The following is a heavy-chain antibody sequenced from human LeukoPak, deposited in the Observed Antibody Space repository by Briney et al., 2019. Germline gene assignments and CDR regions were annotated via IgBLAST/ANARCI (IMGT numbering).Heavy chain of an antibody. CDR2: TYHSGST. CDR3: ARNGGNSDFDY. D-gene: IGHD4-23*01. CDR1: GGSISSSSGNC. Sequence: SSETLSLTCAVSGGSISSSSGNCWTWVRQPPGKGLEWIGETYHSGSTNYNPSLKSRVTMLLDKSKNQFSLKLSSVTAADTAVYYCARNGGNSDFDYWGQGTLVTVSS. V-gene: IGHV4-4*02. J-gene: IGHJ4*02.